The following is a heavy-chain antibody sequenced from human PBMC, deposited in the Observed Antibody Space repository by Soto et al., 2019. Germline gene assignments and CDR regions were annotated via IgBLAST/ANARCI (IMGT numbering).Heavy chain of an antibody. J-gene: IGHJ4*02. Sequence: QVRLVQSGGGVVQPGRSLTLSCAASGYSLRNHGMHWVRQAPGKGLEWVALIWSHGTDQYYADSVKGRFTVSRDIPTNTVYLQMNSLRAEDTAIYYCGKDIRSGSIDYWGQGTLVTVSS. CDR1: GYSLRNHG. V-gene: IGHV3-33*06. CDR3: GKDIRSGSIDY. D-gene: IGHD1-1*01. CDR2: IWSHGTDQ.